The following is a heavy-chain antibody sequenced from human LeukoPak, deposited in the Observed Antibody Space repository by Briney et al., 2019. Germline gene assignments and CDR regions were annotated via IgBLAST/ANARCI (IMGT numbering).Heavy chain of an antibody. Sequence: GRSLRLSCAASGFTFDDYAMHWVRQAPGKGLEWVSGISRNSVSIGYADFVKGRLTISRDNAKNSLYLQMNSLRAEDTAVYYCARGHYYVDYWGQGTLVTVSS. J-gene: IGHJ4*02. D-gene: IGHD3-16*01. CDR3: ARGHYYVDY. V-gene: IGHV3-9*01. CDR2: ISRNSVSI. CDR1: GFTFDDYA.